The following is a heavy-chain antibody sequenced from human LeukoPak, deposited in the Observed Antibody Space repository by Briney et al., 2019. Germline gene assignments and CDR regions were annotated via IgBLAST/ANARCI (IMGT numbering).Heavy chain of an antibody. D-gene: IGHD6-19*01. V-gene: IGHV1-24*01. CDR3: ATTSHGSGWYRDDAFDI. CDR2: FDPEDGET. CDR1: GYPLTELS. Sequence: GASVKVSCKISGYPLTELSMHWVRQAPGKGLEWMGGFDPEDGETIYAQKFQGRVTMTEDTSTDTAYMELSSLRSEDTAVYYCATTSHGSGWYRDDAFDIWGQGTMVTVSS. J-gene: IGHJ3*02.